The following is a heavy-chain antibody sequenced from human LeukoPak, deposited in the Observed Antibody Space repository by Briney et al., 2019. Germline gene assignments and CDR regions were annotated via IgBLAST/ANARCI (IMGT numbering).Heavy chain of an antibody. Sequence: GXSLRLSCAASGFTLRSSAMSWVRQAPGKGLEWVSAISGDGGTISYAASVRGRFTISRDNAKNTLFLQMSSLRAGDTALYYCAKELYGNPSGYWGQGTRVTVSS. V-gene: IGHV3-23*01. CDR1: GFTLRSSA. CDR3: AKELYGNPSGY. J-gene: IGHJ4*02. D-gene: IGHD2-8*01. CDR2: ISGDGGTI.